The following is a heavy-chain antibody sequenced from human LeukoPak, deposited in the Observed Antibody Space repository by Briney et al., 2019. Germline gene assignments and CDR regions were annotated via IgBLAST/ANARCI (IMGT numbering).Heavy chain of an antibody. J-gene: IGHJ4*02. CDR2: INTNTGTP. Sequence: ASVKVSCKASGYTFTSYAMNWGRQAPGQGVEWMGWINTNTGTPTYAQGFTGRFVFSLDTSVSTAYLQISSLKAEDTAVYYCARFPVGDIPNFDYWGQGTLVTVSS. CDR1: GYTFTSYA. CDR3: ARFPVGDIPNFDY. D-gene: IGHD1-26*01. V-gene: IGHV7-4-1*02.